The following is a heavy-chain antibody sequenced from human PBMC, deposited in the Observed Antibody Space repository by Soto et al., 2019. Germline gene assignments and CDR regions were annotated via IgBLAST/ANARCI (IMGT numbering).Heavy chain of an antibody. D-gene: IGHD5-18*01. Sequence: PSGTLSLTCAVYGGSFSGYYWSWIRQPPGKGLEWIGEINHSGSTNYNPSLKSRVTVSVDTSKNQFSLKLSSVTAADTAVYYCARRGYSYGTFDYWGQGTLVTVSS. CDR2: INHSGST. CDR3: ARRGYSYGTFDY. J-gene: IGHJ4*02. V-gene: IGHV4-34*01. CDR1: GGSFSGYY.